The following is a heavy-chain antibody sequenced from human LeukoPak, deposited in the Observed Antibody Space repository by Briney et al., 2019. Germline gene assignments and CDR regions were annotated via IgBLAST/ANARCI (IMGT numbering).Heavy chain of an antibody. CDR3: ARDRSSGLTHDY. V-gene: IGHV3-21*01. J-gene: IGHJ4*02. D-gene: IGHD3/OR15-3a*01. Sequence: PGGSLRLSCAASGFTFSSYSMNWVRQAPGKGLEWVSSISSSSSYIYYADSVKGRFTISRDNAKNSLYLQMNGLRAEDTAVYYCARDRSSGLTHDYWGQGTLVTVSS. CDR2: ISSSSSYI. CDR1: GFTFSSYS.